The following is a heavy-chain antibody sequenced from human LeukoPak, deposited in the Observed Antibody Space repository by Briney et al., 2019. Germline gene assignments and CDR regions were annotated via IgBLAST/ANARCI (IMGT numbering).Heavy chain of an antibody. CDR2: ISWNGGST. Sequence: GGSLRLSCAASGFTFDDYAMHWVRQAPGKGLEWVSGISWNGGSTGYADSVKGRFTISRDNAKNSLYLQMNSLRAEDTALYYCARGAPGYSSSWYHYMDVWGKGTTVTVSS. J-gene: IGHJ6*03. CDR1: GFTFDDYA. CDR3: ARGAPGYSSSWYHYMDV. V-gene: IGHV3-20*04. D-gene: IGHD6-13*01.